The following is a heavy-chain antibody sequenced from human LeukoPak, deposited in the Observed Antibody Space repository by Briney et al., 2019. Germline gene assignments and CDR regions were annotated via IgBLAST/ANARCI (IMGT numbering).Heavy chain of an antibody. D-gene: IGHD1-26*01. CDR2: ISAYNGNT. CDR3: ARDDMGAKRYYYYYYMDV. V-gene: IGHV1-18*01. CDR1: GYTFTSYG. J-gene: IGHJ6*03. Sequence: ASVKVSCKASGYTFTSYGISWVRQAPGQGLEWMGWISAYNGNTNYAQKLQGRVTMTTDTSTSTAYMELRSLRSDDTAVYYCARDDMGAKRYYYYYYMDVWGKGTTVTVSS.